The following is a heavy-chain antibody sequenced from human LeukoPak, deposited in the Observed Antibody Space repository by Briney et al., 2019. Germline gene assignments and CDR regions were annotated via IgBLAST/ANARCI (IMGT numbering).Heavy chain of an antibody. V-gene: IGHV4-4*07. J-gene: IGHJ6*03. Sequence: SETLSLTCTVSGGSISSYHWSWIRQPAGKGLEWIGRIYTSGSTNYNPSLKSRVTMSVDTSKNQFSLKLSSVTAADTAVYYCARGHHCSSTSCYPSTLYYYYYYMDVWGKGTTVTVSS. CDR2: IYTSGST. D-gene: IGHD2-2*01. CDR1: GGSISSYH. CDR3: ARGHHCSSTSCYPSTLYYYYYYMDV.